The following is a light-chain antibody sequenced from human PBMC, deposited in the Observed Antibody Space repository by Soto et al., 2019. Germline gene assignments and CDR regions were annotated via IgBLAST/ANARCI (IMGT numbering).Light chain of an antibody. Sequence: QSALTQPASVSGSPGQSITISCTGSGRDIGAYDYVSWYQQHPGKAPKLIIYGVKNRPSGVSNRFSASKSAFTASLTISGLQTEDEADYYCSSYTTSSVYVFGPGTTVTVL. CDR3: SSYTTSSVYV. V-gene: IGLV2-14*01. J-gene: IGLJ1*01. CDR1: GRDIGAYDY. CDR2: GVK.